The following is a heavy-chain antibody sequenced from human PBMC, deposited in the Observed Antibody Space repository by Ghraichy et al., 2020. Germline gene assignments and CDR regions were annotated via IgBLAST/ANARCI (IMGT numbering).Heavy chain of an antibody. CDR1: GFNFGDFA. D-gene: IGHD3-9*01. J-gene: IGHJ5*02. V-gene: IGHV3-23*01. CDR2: IARSGSA. CDR3: ARYSGWNPNSYFFKS. Sequence: GGSLRLSCAMSGFNFGDFAVGWVRQAPGKGLEWVSSIARSGSADYTDSVKGRFTISRDNSKNILYLHMSIQRAEDTATYYCARYSGWNPNSYFFKSWGQGTLVTVSS.